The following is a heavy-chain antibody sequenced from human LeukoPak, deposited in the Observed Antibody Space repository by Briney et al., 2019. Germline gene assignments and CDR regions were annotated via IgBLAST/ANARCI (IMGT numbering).Heavy chain of an antibody. CDR2: IYPGDSDT. D-gene: IGHD6-19*01. V-gene: IGHV5-51*01. J-gene: IGHJ5*02. Sequence: GESLKISCEGSGYSFTSYWIGWVRQMPGKGLEWMGIIYPGDSDTRYSPSFQGQVTISADKSISTAYLQWSSLKASDTAMYYCARLDHSSGSPEGFDPWGQGTLVTVSS. CDR3: ARLDHSSGSPEGFDP. CDR1: GYSFTSYW.